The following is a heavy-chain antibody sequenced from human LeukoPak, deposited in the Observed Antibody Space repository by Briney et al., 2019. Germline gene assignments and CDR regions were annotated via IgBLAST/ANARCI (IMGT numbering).Heavy chain of an antibody. J-gene: IGHJ3*02. Sequence: SETLSLTCAVSGYSISSGYYWGWIRQPPGKGLEWIGSIYHSGSTYYNPSLKSRVTISVDTSKNQFSLKLSSVTAADTAVYYCARALLYGSGSYGAFDIWGQGTMATVSS. V-gene: IGHV4-38-2*01. CDR1: GYSISSGYY. CDR3: ARALLYGSGSYGAFDI. CDR2: IYHSGST. D-gene: IGHD3-10*01.